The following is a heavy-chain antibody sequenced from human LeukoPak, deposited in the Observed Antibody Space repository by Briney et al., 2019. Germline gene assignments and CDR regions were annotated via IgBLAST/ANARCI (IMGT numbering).Heavy chain of an antibody. CDR2: IGTENAYT. J-gene: IGHJ4*02. V-gene: IGHV1-18*01. Sequence: GASVKVSCKASGYTFNTYGISWVRQAPGQGLEWMGWIGTENAYTIYAEKFQGRVTPTTDTSTTTVHMELRSLRSDDTAVYYCARDRERGFDYWGQGSLVTVSS. D-gene: IGHD5-24*01. CDR1: GYTFNTYG. CDR3: ARDRERGFDY.